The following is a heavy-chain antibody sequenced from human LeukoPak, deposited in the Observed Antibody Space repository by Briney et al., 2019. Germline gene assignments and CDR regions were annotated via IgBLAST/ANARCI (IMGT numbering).Heavy chain of an antibody. J-gene: IGHJ3*01. Sequence: GGSLRLSCAASGFTFSSYAMSWVRQAPGKGPEFVANIKEDGSEKSYVDSVKGRFTISRDNAKNSLSLQMNSLRAEDTAVYYCARDPGYSEFDAWGQGAMVIVSS. D-gene: IGHD4-11*01. CDR1: GFTFSSYA. CDR2: IKEDGSEK. V-gene: IGHV3-7*01. CDR3: ARDPGYSEFDA.